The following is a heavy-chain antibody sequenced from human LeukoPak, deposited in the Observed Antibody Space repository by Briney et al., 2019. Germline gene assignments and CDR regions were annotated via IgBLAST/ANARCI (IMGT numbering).Heavy chain of an antibody. V-gene: IGHV3-53*05. CDR2: LYAGGST. J-gene: IGHJ4*02. Sequence: PGGSLRLSCAASGFTVSSNYMSWFRQAPGKGLEWVSVLYAGGSTYYADSVKGRFTVSRDNSKNTLYLHMNSLRADDTAVYHCAKDGLMRFFDYWGQGTLVTVSS. CDR3: AKDGLMRFFDY. CDR1: GFTVSSNY. D-gene: IGHD2-8*01.